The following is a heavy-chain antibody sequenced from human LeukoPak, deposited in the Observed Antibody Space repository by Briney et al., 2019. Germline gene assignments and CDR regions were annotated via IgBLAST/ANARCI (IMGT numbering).Heavy chain of an antibody. D-gene: IGHD6-6*01. Sequence: SQTLSLTCAISGDSVSSNSVAWNWIRQSPSRGLEWLGRTYYRSKWYNDYAVSVQSRITINPDTSKNQFSLQLNSVSPEDTAVYYCASNSSSSGFDYWGQGTLVTVSS. J-gene: IGHJ4*02. V-gene: IGHV6-1*01. CDR1: GDSVSSNSVA. CDR3: ASNSSSSGFDY. CDR2: TYYRSKWYN.